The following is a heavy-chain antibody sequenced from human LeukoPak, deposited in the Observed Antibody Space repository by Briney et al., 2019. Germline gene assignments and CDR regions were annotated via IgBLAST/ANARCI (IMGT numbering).Heavy chain of an antibody. J-gene: IGHJ2*01. CDR3: AKTAMGYWYFDL. D-gene: IGHD2-21*02. Sequence: APVKVSCKASGYTFTSYDINWVRQATGQGLEWMGWMNPNSGNTGYAQKFQGRVTMTRNTSISTAYMELSSLRSEGTAVYYCAKTAMGYWYFDLWGRGTLVTVSS. CDR2: MNPNSGNT. CDR1: GYTFTSYD. V-gene: IGHV1-8*01.